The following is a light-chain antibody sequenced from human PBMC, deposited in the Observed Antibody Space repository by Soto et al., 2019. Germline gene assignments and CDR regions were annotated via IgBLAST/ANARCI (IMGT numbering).Light chain of an antibody. CDR1: QSVSSSY. J-gene: IGKJ1*01. CDR3: QQYGSSRG. V-gene: IGKV3-20*01. Sequence: EIVLTQSPGTLSLSPGERATLSCRASQSVSSSYLAWYQQKPGQAPRLLIYGASSRATGIPDRFSGSGSGTDFTLTISRLEPEDFAVSYCQQYGSSRGFGQGTKVEIK. CDR2: GAS.